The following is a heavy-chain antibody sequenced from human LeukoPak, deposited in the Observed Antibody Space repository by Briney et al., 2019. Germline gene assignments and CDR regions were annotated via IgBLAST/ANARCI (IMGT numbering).Heavy chain of an antibody. V-gene: IGHV3-7*01. CDR1: GFTFSSYW. CDR3: ARVNAALDY. D-gene: IGHD6-6*01. Sequence: GGSLRLSCSASGFTFSSYWMSWVRHAPGQGLEWVANIKQDGSETYYVDAVKCRFTISRDNARNSLYLQMNSLRAEDTAIYYCARVNAALDYWGQGTLVTVSS. J-gene: IGHJ4*02. CDR2: IKQDGSET.